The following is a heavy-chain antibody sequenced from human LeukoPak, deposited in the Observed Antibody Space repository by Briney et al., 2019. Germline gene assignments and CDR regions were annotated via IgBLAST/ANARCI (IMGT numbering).Heavy chain of an antibody. CDR1: GGSISSGDYY. Sequence: PSETLSLTCTVSGGSISSGDYYWSWIRQPPGKGLEWIGYIYYSGSTYYNPSLKSRVTISVDTSKNQFSLKLSSVTAADTAVYYCARGINSYGWIDWFDPWGQGTLVTVPS. CDR2: IYYSGST. D-gene: IGHD5-18*01. V-gene: IGHV4-30-4*01. J-gene: IGHJ5*02. CDR3: ARGINSYGWIDWFDP.